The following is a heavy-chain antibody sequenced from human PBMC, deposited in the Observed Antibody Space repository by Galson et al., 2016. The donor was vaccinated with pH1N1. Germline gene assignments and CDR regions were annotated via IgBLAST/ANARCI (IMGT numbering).Heavy chain of an antibody. V-gene: IGHV4-34*01. CDR1: GGSFSGHY. D-gene: IGHD6-19*01. Sequence: LSLTCALYGGSFSGHYWSWIRQSPGKGLEWIGEISHSGRSDYNPSLEGRVTVSIDTSMNQFSLNLMSVAAADTAVYYCARHSTSGFPGIEVAARRRPFDIWGPGTMVIVSS. CDR3: ARHSTSGFPGIEVAARRRPFDI. CDR2: ISHSGRS. J-gene: IGHJ3*02.